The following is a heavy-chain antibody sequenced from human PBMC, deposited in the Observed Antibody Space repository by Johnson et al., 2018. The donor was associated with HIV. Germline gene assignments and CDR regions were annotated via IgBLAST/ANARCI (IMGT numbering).Heavy chain of an antibody. D-gene: IGHD6-19*01. CDR3: AKDLELSPGTARAVGGSFDI. CDR2: IQYGGSN. V-gene: IGHV3-30*02. Sequence: QVQLVESGGGLVQPGGSLRLSCAASGFSFSTYDLHWVRQAPGKGLEWVTFIQYGGSNYYADSVKGRFTISREHSKNTLYLQMNSLRAEDTAVYYCAKDLELSPGTARAVGGSFDIWGQGTMVTVSS. J-gene: IGHJ3*02. CDR1: GFSFSTYD.